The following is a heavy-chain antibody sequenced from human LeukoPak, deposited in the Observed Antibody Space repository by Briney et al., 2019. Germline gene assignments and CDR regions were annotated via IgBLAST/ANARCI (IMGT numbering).Heavy chain of an antibody. CDR2: IYYSGST. CDR3: ARAPRYGSGSYHFDY. CDR1: GGSISSYY. D-gene: IGHD3-10*01. J-gene: IGHJ4*02. V-gene: IGHV4-59*01. Sequence: SETLSLTCTVSGGSISSYYWNWIRQPPGKGLEWIGYIYYSGSTNSNPSLRSRVTISVDTSKSQFSLKLNSVTAADTAVYYCARAPRYGSGSYHFDYWGQGILVTVSS.